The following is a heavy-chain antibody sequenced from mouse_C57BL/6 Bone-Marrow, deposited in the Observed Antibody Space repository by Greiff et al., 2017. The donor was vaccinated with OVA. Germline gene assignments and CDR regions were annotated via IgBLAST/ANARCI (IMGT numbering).Heavy chain of an antibody. J-gene: IGHJ2*01. CDR3: TRESSYYGSRHFDY. V-gene: IGHV1-5*01. D-gene: IGHD1-1*01. Sequence: EVQLQQPGAELVKPGASVKLSCKASGYTFTSYWMHWVKQRPGQGLEWIGAIYPGNSDTSYNQKFKGKAKLTAVTSASTAYMELSSLTNEDSAVYYCTRESSYYGSRHFDYWGQGTTLTVSS. CDR2: IYPGNSDT. CDR1: GYTFTSYW.